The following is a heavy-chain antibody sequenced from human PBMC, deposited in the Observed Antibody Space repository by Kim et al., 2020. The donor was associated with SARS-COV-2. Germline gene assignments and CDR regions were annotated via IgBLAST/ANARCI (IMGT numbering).Heavy chain of an antibody. D-gene: IGHD3-10*01. J-gene: IGHJ4*02. Sequence: SETLSLTCAVYGGSFSGYYWSWIRQPPGKGLEWIGEINHSGSTNYNPSLKSRVTISVDTSKNQFSLKLSSVTAADTAVYYCARGRHLLWFGEFDYWGQGT. CDR1: GGSFSGYY. V-gene: IGHV4-34*01. CDR2: INHSGST. CDR3: ARGRHLLWFGEFDY.